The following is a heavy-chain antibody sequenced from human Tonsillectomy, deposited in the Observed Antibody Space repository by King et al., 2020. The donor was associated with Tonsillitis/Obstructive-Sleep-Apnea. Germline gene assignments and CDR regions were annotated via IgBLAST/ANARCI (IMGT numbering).Heavy chain of an antibody. J-gene: IGHJ4*02. CDR1: GFTFSHYG. D-gene: IGHD2-2*01. V-gene: IGHV3-30*03. CDR3: ATKSNAMAGY. Sequence: VQLVESGGGVVQPGRSLRLSCAASGFTFSHYGMHWVRQAPGKGLEWVAVISYDGGNKHYADSVKGRFTISRDNSKNTLYLQMNSLRAEDTAVYYCATKSNAMAGYWGQGTLVPVSS. CDR2: ISYDGGNK.